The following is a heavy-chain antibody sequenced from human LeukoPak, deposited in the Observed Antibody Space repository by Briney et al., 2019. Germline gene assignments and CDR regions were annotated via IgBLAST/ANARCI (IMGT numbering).Heavy chain of an antibody. V-gene: IGHV1-69*05. CDR3: ARVIRSWFDP. D-gene: IGHD3-3*01. J-gene: IGHJ5*02. Sequence: SVKVSCKASGGTFSSYAISWVRQAPGQGLEWMGRVIPIFGTANYAQKFQGRVTITTDESTSTAYMELSSLRSEDTAVYYCARVIRSWFDPWGQGTLVTVSS. CDR1: GGTFSSYA. CDR2: VIPIFGTA.